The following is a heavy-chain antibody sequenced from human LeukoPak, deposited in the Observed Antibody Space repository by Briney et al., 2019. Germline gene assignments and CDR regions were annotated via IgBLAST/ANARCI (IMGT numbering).Heavy chain of an antibody. V-gene: IGHV1-8*01. J-gene: IGHJ5*02. CDR3: ARDRTLGAGFDP. D-gene: IGHD4/OR15-4a*01. Sequence: ASVKVSCKASGYTFTSYDINWVRQATGQGLEWMGWMNPNSGNTGYAQKFQGRVTMTRNTSISTAYMELSSLRSEDTAVYYCARDRTLGAGFDPWGQGTLVTVSS. CDR2: MNPNSGNT. CDR1: GYTFTSYD.